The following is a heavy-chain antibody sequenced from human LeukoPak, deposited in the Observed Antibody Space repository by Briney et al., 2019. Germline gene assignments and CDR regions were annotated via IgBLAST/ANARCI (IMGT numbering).Heavy chain of an antibody. CDR2: INWSGGST. CDR3: ARIHDYGDYGGYYYMDV. Sequence: PGGSLRLSCAASGFTLDDYGMSWVRQAPGKGLEWVSGINWSGGSTGYADPVKGRFTISRDNAKNSLYLQMNSLRAEDTALCYCARIHDYGDYGGYYYMDVWGKGTTVTVSS. D-gene: IGHD4-17*01. V-gene: IGHV3-20*04. CDR1: GFTLDDYG. J-gene: IGHJ6*03.